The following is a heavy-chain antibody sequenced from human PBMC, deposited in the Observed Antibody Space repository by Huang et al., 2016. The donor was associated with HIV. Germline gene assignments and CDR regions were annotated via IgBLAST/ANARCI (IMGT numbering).Heavy chain of an antibody. J-gene: IGHJ5*02. D-gene: IGHD6-6*01. CDR2: IYYSGDT. Sequence: QVQLQESGPGLVKPSEILSLTCTVSGGSMSSYYWSWIRQPPGKGLEWTGYIYYSGDTNYNTSLKSRVTISVETSKNQFSLRLSSVTAADTAVYYCASASIAARRWFDPWGQGSLVTVSS. CDR1: GGSMSSYY. V-gene: IGHV4-59*01. CDR3: ASASIAARRWFDP.